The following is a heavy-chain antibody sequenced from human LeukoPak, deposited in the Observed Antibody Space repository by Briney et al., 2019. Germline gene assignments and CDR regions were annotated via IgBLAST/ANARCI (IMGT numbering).Heavy chain of an antibody. Sequence: GGSLRLSCAASGFTFSSYAMSWVRQAPGKGLEWVSTISGGGGSTYYADSVKGRFTISRDNSKNTLYLQMNSLRAEDTAVYDCANPRGLTIVGAHFDYWGQGTLVTVSS. CDR1: GFTFSSYA. D-gene: IGHD1-26*01. V-gene: IGHV3-23*01. J-gene: IGHJ4*02. CDR2: ISGGGGST. CDR3: ANPRGLTIVGAHFDY.